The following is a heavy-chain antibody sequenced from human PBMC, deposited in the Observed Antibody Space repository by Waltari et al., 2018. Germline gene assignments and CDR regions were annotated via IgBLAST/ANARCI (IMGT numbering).Heavy chain of an antibody. CDR3: ARDYSPYSGSYSVPGYFQH. CDR2: VDPEDGET. J-gene: IGHJ1*01. Sequence: EVQLVQSGAEVKKPGATVKISCKVSGYTFTDYYMHWVQQAPGKGLEWMGLVDPEDGETIYAEKFQGRVTITADTSTDTAYMELSSLRSEDTAVYYCARDYSPYSGSYSVPGYFQHWGQGTLVTVSS. D-gene: IGHD1-26*01. V-gene: IGHV1-69-2*01. CDR1: GYTFTDYY.